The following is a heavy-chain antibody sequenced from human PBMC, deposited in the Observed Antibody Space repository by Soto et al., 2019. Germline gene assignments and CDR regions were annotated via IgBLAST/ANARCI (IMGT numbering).Heavy chain of an antibody. V-gene: IGHV4-30-2*01. D-gene: IGHD5-12*01. CDR2: IYHSGST. J-gene: IGHJ4*02. CDR3: ARGGSGYHFDY. CDR1: GGTISSGGDS. Sequence: TLCLTCGVSGGTISSGGDSWSWNRQPPGKGLEWIGYIYHSGSTYYNPSLKSRVTISVDRSKNQFSLKLSSVTAADTAVYYCARGGSGYHFDYWGQGTLVTVSS.